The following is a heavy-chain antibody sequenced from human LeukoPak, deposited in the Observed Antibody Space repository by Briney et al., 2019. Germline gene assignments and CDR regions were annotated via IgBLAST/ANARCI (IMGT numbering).Heavy chain of an antibody. V-gene: IGHV4-34*01. J-gene: IGHJ4*02. CDR1: GGSFSVYY. D-gene: IGHD4-17*01. Sequence: SETLSLTCSVSGGSFSVYYWNWIRQAPGKGLEWIAEISHAGNTKYNPSLKSRVTISVDTSKSQLSLRLSSVTAADTAVYYCASVYGDPHSDSWGQGTLVTVSS. CDR3: ASVYGDPHSDS. CDR2: ISHAGNT.